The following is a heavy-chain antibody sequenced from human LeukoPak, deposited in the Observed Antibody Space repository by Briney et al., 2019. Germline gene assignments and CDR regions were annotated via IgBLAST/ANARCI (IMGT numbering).Heavy chain of an antibody. J-gene: IGHJ4*02. CDR1: GFTFSNAW. CDR2: IKSKTDGGTT. Sequence: GGSLRLSCAASGFTFSNAWMSWVRQAPGKGLEWVGRIKSKTDGGTTDYAAPVKGRFTISRDDSKNTLYLQMNSLRAEDTAVYYCARFAYGSGSSFDYWGQGTLVTVSS. CDR3: ARFAYGSGSSFDY. D-gene: IGHD3-10*01. V-gene: IGHV3-15*01.